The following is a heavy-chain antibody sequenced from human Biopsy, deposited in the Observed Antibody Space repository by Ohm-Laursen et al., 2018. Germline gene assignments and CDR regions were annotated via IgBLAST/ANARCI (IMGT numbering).Heavy chain of an antibody. J-gene: IGHJ5*02. V-gene: IGHV1-8*01. CDR2: LNPVSGNS. D-gene: IGHD1-7*01. Sequence: SVKVSCKASGYTFTGYDITWVRQASGQGPEWIGWLNPVSGNSNFGQKFRGRVTVTSDTSISTAYMGLSGLTSDDTATYYCGRAVRNQLLTDPWGQGTLVTVTS. CDR3: GRAVRNQLLTDP. CDR1: GYTFTGYD.